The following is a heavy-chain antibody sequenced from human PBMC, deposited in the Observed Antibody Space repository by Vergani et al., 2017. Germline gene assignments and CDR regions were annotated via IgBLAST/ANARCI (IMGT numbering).Heavy chain of an antibody. Sequence: EVQLVQSGAEVKKPGESLRISCKGSGYSFTSYWISRVRQMPGKALEWMGIIYPGDSDTRYSPSFQGQVTISADKSISTAYLQWSSLKASDTAIYYCAGLYCSSTSCDFFDYWGQGTLVTVSS. D-gene: IGHD2-2*01. CDR2: IYPGDSDT. CDR3: AGLYCSSTSCDFFDY. V-gene: IGHV5-51*01. J-gene: IGHJ4*02. CDR1: GYSFTSYW.